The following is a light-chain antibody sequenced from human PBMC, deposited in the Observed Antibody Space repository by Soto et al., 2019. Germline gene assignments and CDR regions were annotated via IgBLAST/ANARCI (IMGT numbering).Light chain of an antibody. CDR1: SSDVGGYNY. V-gene: IGLV2-14*01. J-gene: IGLJ1*01. CDR3: SSYTSSYIYV. CDR2: EVS. Sequence: QSVLTQPASVSGSPGQSITISCTGSSSDVGGYNYVSWYQQYPGKAPGLMIYEVSNRPSGVSDRFSGSKSGNTASLTTSGLQAEDEADYYCSSYTSSYIYVFGTGTKVTVL.